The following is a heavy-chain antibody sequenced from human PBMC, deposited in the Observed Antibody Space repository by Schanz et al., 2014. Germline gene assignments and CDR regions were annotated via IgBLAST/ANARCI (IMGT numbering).Heavy chain of an antibody. D-gene: IGHD6-19*01. V-gene: IGHV3-74*01. CDR1: GFNFSSYS. J-gene: IGHJ4*02. CDR2: INGDGSNT. CDR3: TKDKSQIAVAGLFDL. Sequence: VRLVESGGGVVQPGRSLRLSCAASGFNFSSYSLNWVRQAPGRGLEWVSRINGDGSNTNYADSVKGRFTISRDNAKNTLYLQMNSLRAEDTALYYCTKDKSQIAVAGLFDLWGQGTLVTVSS.